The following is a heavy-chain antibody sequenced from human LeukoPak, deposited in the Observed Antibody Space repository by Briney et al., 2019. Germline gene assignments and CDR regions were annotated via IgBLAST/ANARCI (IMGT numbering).Heavy chain of an antibody. CDR2: ISAYNGNT. D-gene: IGHD6-19*01. CDR3: ARDLWQHSSGWYYFDY. J-gene: IGHJ4*02. Sequence: ASVKVSCKASGYTFTSYGISWVRQAPGQGLEWMGWISAYNGNTNYAQKLQGRVTMTTDTSTSTAYMELRSLRSDDTAVYYCARDLWQHSSGWYYFDYWGQGTLVTVSS. V-gene: IGHV1-18*01. CDR1: GYTFTSYG.